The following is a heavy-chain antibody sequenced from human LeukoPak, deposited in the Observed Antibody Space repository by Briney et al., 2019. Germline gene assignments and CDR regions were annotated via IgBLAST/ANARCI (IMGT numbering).Heavy chain of an antibody. Sequence: PSETLSLTCTVSGGSVSSGSYYWSWIRQPPGKGLEWIGYIYYSGSTNYDPSLKSRVTISVDTSKNQFSLKLSSVTAADTAVYYCARDSPVSSDWGQGTLVTVSS. D-gene: IGHD3-16*01. CDR1: GGSVSSGSYY. J-gene: IGHJ4*02. CDR3: ARDSPVSSD. CDR2: IYYSGST. V-gene: IGHV4-61*01.